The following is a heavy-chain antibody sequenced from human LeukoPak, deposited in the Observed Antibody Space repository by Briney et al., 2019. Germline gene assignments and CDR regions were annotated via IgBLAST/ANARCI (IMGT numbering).Heavy chain of an antibody. D-gene: IGHD1-26*01. V-gene: IGHV1-69*04. CDR1: GGTFSSYA. CDR2: IIPILGIA. Sequence: SVKVSCKASGGTFSSYAISWVRQAPGQGLEWMGRIIPILGIANYAQKFQGRVTITADKSTSTAYMELSSLRSEDTAVYYCARDSEWELPDFDYWGKGTLVTVSS. J-gene: IGHJ4*02. CDR3: ARDSEWELPDFDY.